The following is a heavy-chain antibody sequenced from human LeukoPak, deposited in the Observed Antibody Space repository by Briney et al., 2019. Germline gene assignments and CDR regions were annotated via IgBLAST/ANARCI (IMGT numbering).Heavy chain of an antibody. CDR3: ARDLGSGGSCYRN. J-gene: IGHJ4*02. CDR2: INDDETVT. V-gene: IGHV3-74*01. Sequence: GGSLRLSCAASGFTFSTYWMHWVRQAPGKGLVWVSRINDDETVTNYADSVKGRFTISRDNAKNTLYLQMNSLRAEDTAVYFCARDLGSGGSCYRNWGQGTLVTVSS. D-gene: IGHD2-15*01. CDR1: GFTFSTYW.